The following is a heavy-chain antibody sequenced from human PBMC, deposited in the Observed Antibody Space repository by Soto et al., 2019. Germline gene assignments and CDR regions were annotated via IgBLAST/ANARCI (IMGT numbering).Heavy chain of an antibody. J-gene: IGHJ4*02. D-gene: IGHD3-9*01. CDR3: ARGQLTFDY. CDR1: GGSISSYY. CDR2: IYYSGST. Sequence: QVQLQESGPGLVKPSETLSLTCTVSGGSISSYYWSWIRQPPGKGLEWIGYIYYSGSTNYNPSLDSPVTISVDTSRNQSALKLGSVTAADTAVYYCARGQLTFDYWGQGTLVTVSS. V-gene: IGHV4-59*01.